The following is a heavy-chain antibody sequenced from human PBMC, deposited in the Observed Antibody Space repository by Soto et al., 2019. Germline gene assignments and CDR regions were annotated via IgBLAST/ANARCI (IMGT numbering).Heavy chain of an antibody. CDR1: GFSFTHCG. D-gene: IGHD6-19*01. Sequence: PGGSLRLSCAASGFSFTHCGMHWVRQAPGKGLEWVAVFSYDGADIYYGASVRGRFTVSRDVSKNMLYLEMNSLRSDDTAIYYCVKEACSGWYQAADYWGQGALVTVSS. CDR2: FSYDGADI. J-gene: IGHJ4*02. V-gene: IGHV3-30*18. CDR3: VKEACSGWYQAADY.